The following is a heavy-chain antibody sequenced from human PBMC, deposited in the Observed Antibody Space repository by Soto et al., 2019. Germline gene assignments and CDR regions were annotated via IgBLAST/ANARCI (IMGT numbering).Heavy chain of an antibody. CDR3: ARAAYCSWTSCLASGMDV. CDR2: ISYDGSNE. V-gene: IGHV3-30-3*01. Sequence: GGSLRLSCAASGFTFSSYVMHWVRQAPGKGLEWVAVISYDGSNEYYADSVEGRFTVSRDNSENTLYLQMNSLRPEDTALYYCARAAYCSWTSCLASGMDVWGQGTTVTAP. CDR1: GFTFSSYV. D-gene: IGHD2-2*01. J-gene: IGHJ6*02.